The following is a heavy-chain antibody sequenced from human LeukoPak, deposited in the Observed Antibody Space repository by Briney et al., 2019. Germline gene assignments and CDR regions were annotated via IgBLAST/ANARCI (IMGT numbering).Heavy chain of an antibody. Sequence: GGSLGLSCVASGFTFSGYAMSWVRQAPGKGLEWVSSISSTGASTYYADSVKGRFTISRDNSTNTLFLQINSLRDEDTAVYYCAKDISGSSGYYSLFDYWGQGTLVTVSS. CDR2: ISSTGAST. D-gene: IGHD3-22*01. J-gene: IGHJ4*02. V-gene: IGHV3-23*01. CDR3: AKDISGSSGYYSLFDY. CDR1: GFTFSGYA.